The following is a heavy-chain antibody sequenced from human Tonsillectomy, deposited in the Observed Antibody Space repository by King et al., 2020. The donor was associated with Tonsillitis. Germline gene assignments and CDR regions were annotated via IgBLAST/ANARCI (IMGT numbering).Heavy chain of an antibody. CDR2: ISYDGSNK. CDR1: GFTFSSYG. V-gene: IGHV3-30*18. J-gene: IGHJ4*02. Sequence: VQLVESGGGVVQPGRSLRLSCAASGFTFSSYGMHWVRQAPGKGREWVAVISYDGSNKYYAYSVKGRFTISRDNSKNTLYLQMNSLRAEDTAVYYCAKDGYDSSGYYLGDNWGQGTLVTVSS. CDR3: AKDGYDSSGYYLGDN. D-gene: IGHD3-22*01.